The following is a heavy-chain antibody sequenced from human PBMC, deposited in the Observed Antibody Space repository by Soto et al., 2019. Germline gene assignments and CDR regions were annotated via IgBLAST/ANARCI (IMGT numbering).Heavy chain of an antibody. V-gene: IGHV3-23*01. CDR2: MSGSGGTT. Sequence: PGGSLRLSCAASGFTFSGYAMSWVRQAPGKGLEWVSIMSGSGGTTFYADSVKGRFTISRADSNNTVYPQMNSLRDEDTALYYCARGAGGSSAWRPLDRWGQGTLVTVSS. J-gene: IGHJ5*02. CDR1: GFTFSGYA. CDR3: ARGAGGSSAWRPLDR. D-gene: IGHD6-19*01.